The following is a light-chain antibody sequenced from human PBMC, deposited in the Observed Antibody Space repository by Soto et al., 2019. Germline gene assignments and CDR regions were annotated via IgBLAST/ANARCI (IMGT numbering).Light chain of an antibody. CDR3: CSYAGSNTWV. J-gene: IGLJ1*01. Sequence: QSALTRPASVSGSPGQSITISCTGTSSDVGRYSLVSWYQQHPGKAPKLMSEDHKRPSGVSNRFSGSKSGNTASLTISELQTEDEADYYCCSYAGSNTWVFGTGTKVTVL. CDR2: EDH. V-gene: IGLV2-23*01. CDR1: SSDVGRYSL.